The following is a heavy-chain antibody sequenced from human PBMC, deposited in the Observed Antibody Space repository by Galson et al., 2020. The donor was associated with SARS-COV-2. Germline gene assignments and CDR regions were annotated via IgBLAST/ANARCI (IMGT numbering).Heavy chain of an antibody. J-gene: IGHJ5*02. D-gene: IGHD6-19*01. Sequence: SETLSLTCPVSGGSLSSNSSYWGWLRHPPGKGLEWIGSMYYSGSTYYNPTRKSRVTISVDTSKNQFALKLSSVTAPDSAVYYWAGSVAGQPLGVYPWCQGGLVGVSS. CDR2: MYYSGST. CDR1: GGSLSSNSSY. V-gene: IGHV4-39*01. CDR3: AGSVAGQPLGVYP.